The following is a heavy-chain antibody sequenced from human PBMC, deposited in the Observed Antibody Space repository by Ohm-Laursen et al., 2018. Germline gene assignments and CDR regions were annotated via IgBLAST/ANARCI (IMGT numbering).Heavy chain of an antibody. Sequence: SLRLSCAASGFTFGDYAMHWVRQAPGKGLEWVSTISDSGGGTYYADSVKGRFTISRDNSKNTLYLQMNSLRAEDTAVYYCAKERDVSTGYALQHWGQGTLVTVSS. V-gene: IGHV3-23*01. CDR3: AKERDVSTGYALQH. CDR2: ISDSGGGT. J-gene: IGHJ1*01. D-gene: IGHD3-9*01. CDR1: GFTFGDYA.